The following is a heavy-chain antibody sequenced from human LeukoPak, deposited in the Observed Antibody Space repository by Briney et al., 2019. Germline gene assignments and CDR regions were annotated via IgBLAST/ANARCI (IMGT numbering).Heavy chain of an antibody. V-gene: IGHV1-69*05. Sequence: GASVKVSCKASGGTFSSYAISWVRQAPGQGLEWMGGIIPIFGTANYAQKFQGRVTITTDESTSTAYMELSSLRSEDTAVYYCASCITGTTGGFDPWGQGTLVTVSS. D-gene: IGHD1-20*01. CDR2: IIPIFGTA. CDR3: ASCITGTTGGFDP. CDR1: GGTFSSYA. J-gene: IGHJ5*02.